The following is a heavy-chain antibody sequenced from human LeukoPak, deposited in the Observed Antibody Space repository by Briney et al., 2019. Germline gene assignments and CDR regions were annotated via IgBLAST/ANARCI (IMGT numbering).Heavy chain of an antibody. D-gene: IGHD3-9*01. Sequence: GGSLRLSCAASGFTFSSYAMTWVRQAPGKGLEWVSAITGGGDTTYYADSVKGRFTISRDNSKNTLYLQMNNLRAEDTAIYYCAKAANYDVLTGFYLDYCGQGTLVTVSS. CDR2: ITGGGDTT. CDR1: GFTFSSYA. V-gene: IGHV3-23*01. J-gene: IGHJ4*02. CDR3: AKAANYDVLTGFYLDY.